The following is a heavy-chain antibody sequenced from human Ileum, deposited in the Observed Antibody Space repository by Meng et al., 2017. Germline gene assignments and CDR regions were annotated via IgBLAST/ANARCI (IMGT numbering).Heavy chain of an antibody. CDR1: GYTFTGYF. V-gene: IGHV1-2*06. Sequence: QVQLVQSGAEVKKPGASVTVSCKASGYTFTGYFMHWVRQAPGQGLEWMGRINPNNGATDFAQKFQGRVTMTRDTSISTAYMELNRLRSDDTAVYYCVRGYNYGDAFDIWGQGTMVTVSS. CDR2: INPNNGAT. CDR3: VRGYNYGDAFDI. D-gene: IGHD5-18*01. J-gene: IGHJ3*02.